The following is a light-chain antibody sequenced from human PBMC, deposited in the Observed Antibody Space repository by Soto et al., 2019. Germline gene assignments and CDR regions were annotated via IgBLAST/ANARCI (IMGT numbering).Light chain of an antibody. V-gene: IGKV3-11*01. CDR2: DAS. CDR3: QQRADWWT. Sequence: EIVVTQSPATLSLSPGERATLSCRASQSVSSHLGWYQQKPGQAPRLLIYDASNRATGIPARFSGSGSGTDFTLTISSLEPEDFAVYYCQQRADWWTFGQGTKVEVK. J-gene: IGKJ1*01. CDR1: QSVSSH.